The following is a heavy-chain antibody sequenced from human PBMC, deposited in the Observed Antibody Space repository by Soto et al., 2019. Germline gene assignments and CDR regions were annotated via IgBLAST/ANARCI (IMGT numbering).Heavy chain of an antibody. V-gene: IGHV4-34*01. CDR3: ARPLGYYYYYGMDV. D-gene: IGHD7-27*01. Sequence: PSETLSLTCAVYGGSFSGYYWSWIRQPPGKGLEWIGEINHSGSTNYNPSLKSRVTISVDTSKNQFSLKLSSVTAADTAVYYCARPLGYYYYYGMDVWGQGTTVTVSS. CDR2: INHSGST. J-gene: IGHJ6*02. CDR1: GGSFSGYY.